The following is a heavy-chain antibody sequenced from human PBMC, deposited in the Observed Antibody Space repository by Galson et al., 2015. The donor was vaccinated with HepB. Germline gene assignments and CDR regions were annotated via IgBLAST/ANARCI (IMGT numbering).Heavy chain of an antibody. J-gene: IGHJ4*02. CDR1: GFIFSNYN. CDR2: ITSSSNTI. D-gene: IGHD1-26*01. CDR3: ARASGSYANFDC. Sequence: SLRLSCAASGFIFSNYNMNWVRQAPGEGLEWISYITSSSNTIYYAESVKGRFTISRDNAKNSLYLQMNSLRDEDTAVYYCARASGSYANFDCWGQGTLVTVSS. V-gene: IGHV3-48*02.